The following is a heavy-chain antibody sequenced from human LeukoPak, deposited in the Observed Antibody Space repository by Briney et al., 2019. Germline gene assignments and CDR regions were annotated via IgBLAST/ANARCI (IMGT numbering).Heavy chain of an antibody. CDR2: TNSGGTST. CDR1: GLPFSDFS. D-gene: IGHD2-8*01. J-gene: IGHJ4*02. Sequence: GGSLRLSCATSGLPFSDFSMSWVRQAPGKGLEWISTTNSGGTSTYYAESVKGRFTISRDNSKNTLYLQMSSLRVEDTAVYYCAKQSYARSLGEGGPGTLVSVSS. V-gene: IGHV3-23*01. CDR3: AKQSYARSLGE.